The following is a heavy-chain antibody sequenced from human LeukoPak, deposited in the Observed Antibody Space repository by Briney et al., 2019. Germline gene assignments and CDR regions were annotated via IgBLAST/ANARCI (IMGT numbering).Heavy chain of an antibody. CDR1: GFSFTDHY. CDR2: ISIDSSYT. D-gene: IGHD6-6*01. J-gene: IGHJ5*02. Sequence: GGGLRLSRAAPGFSFTDHYMSRIRPAPGRGVGGVSYISIDSSYTNYADSLKGRFTISRDNAKKSLYLQMNSLRAEDTAVYYCARREYSTTWWFDPRGQGTLVTVSS. V-gene: IGHV3-11*06. CDR3: ARREYSTTWWFDP.